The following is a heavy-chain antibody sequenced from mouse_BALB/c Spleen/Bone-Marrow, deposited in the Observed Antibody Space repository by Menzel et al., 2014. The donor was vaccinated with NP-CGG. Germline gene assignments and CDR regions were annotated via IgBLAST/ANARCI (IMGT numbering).Heavy chain of an antibody. CDR2: ILPGSGIT. J-gene: IGHJ3*01. CDR3: ARSPY. CDR1: GYTFSSYW. V-gene: IGHV1-9*01. Sequence: QVQLQQSGAELMKPGASVKISCKATGYTFSSYWIEWVKQRPGHGLEWIGEILPGSGITNYNEKFKGKATFTADTSSNTAYMQLGSLPSEDAAVYYCARSPYWGQGTLVTASA.